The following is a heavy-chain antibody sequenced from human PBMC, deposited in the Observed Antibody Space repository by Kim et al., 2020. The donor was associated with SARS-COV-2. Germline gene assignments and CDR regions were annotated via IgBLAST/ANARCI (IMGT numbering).Heavy chain of an antibody. Sequence: GGSLRLSCAASGFTFSSYAMHWVRQAPGKGLEWVAVISYDGSNKYYADSVKGRFTISRDNSKNTLYLQMNSLRAEDTAVYYCARATGTGYYGSGSYPDYWGQGTLVTVSS. CDR3: ARATGTGYYGSGSYPDY. CDR2: ISYDGSNK. D-gene: IGHD3-10*01. V-gene: IGHV3-30*04. J-gene: IGHJ4*02. CDR1: GFTFSSYA.